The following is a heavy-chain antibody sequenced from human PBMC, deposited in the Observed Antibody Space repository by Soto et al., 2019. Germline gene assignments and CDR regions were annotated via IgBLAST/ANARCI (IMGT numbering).Heavy chain of an antibody. CDR1: GGNFIDYA. CDR2: IIPIIATA. Sequence: SVKVSCKASGGNFIDYAFSWVRQAPGQGLEWMGGIIPIIATADYAQKFQGRVTITADESTRTAYMEVTSLTSEDTAVYFCAGTYDTSGDYPYYFDNWGQGTPVTVSS. D-gene: IGHD3-22*01. CDR3: AGTYDTSGDYPYYFDN. J-gene: IGHJ4*02. V-gene: IGHV1-69*13.